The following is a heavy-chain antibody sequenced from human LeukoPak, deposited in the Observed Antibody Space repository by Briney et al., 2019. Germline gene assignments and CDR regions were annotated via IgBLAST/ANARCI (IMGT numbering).Heavy chain of an antibody. Sequence: GGSLRLSCAASGFTFSSYWMHWVRHAPGKGLVWVSRINSDGSSTSYADSVKGRFTISRDNAKNTLYLQMNSLRAEDTAVYYCARDLDYDSSGYYSGYWGQGTLVTVSS. CDR3: ARDLDYDSSGYYSGY. V-gene: IGHV3-74*01. D-gene: IGHD3-22*01. CDR2: INSDGSST. CDR1: GFTFSSYW. J-gene: IGHJ4*02.